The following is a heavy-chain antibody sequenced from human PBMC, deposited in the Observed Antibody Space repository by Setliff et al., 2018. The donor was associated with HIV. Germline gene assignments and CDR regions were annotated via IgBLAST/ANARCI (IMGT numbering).Heavy chain of an antibody. Sequence: SETLSLTCAVSGYSISSGYYWGWIRQPPGKGLEWIGSIFHSAATNYNPSLKSRVTISIYTSKNQFSLKLTSVTAADTAVYYCARRGAYGYDYFDYWGQGTLVTVSS. CDR3: ARRGAYGYDYFDY. D-gene: IGHD5-12*01. CDR1: GYSISSGYY. V-gene: IGHV4-38-2*01. CDR2: IFHSAAT. J-gene: IGHJ4*02.